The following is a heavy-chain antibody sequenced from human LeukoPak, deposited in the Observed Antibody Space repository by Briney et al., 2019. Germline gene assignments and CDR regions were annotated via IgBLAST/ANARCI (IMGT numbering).Heavy chain of an antibody. V-gene: IGHV4-34*01. J-gene: IGHJ3*02. CDR1: GGSFSGYY. CDR3: ARFPGLRFPI. Sequence: SETLSLTCAVYGGSFSGYYWSWIRQPPGKGLEWIGEINHSGSTNYNPSLKSRVTISVDTSKNQFSLKLSSVTAADTAVYYCARFPGLRFPIWGQGTMVTVSS. D-gene: IGHD5-12*01. CDR2: INHSGST.